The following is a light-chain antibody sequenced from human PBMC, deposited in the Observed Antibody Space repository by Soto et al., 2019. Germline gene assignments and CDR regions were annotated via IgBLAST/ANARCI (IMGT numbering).Light chain of an antibody. J-gene: IGLJ2*01. Sequence: QSVLTQPASVSGSPGQSITISCTGTSGDIGTYNLVSWYQQHPGRAPKLIIFEVNKRPSGVSNRFSASKSGNTASLAICGLQAEDEADYDCCSYAGRSTVICGGGTKLTVL. CDR3: CSYAGRSTVI. V-gene: IGLV2-23*02. CDR2: EVN. CDR1: SGDIGTYNL.